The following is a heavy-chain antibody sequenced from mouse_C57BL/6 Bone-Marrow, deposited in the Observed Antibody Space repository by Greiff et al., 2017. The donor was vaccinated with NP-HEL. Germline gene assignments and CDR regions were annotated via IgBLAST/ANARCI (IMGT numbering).Heavy chain of an antibody. V-gene: IGHV5-6*02. CDR1: GFTFSSYG. J-gene: IGHJ3*01. D-gene: IGHD2-3*01. CDR2: ISSGGSYT. CDR3: AIPLYDGYYAWFAY. Sequence: EVKLEESGGDLVKPGGSLKLSCAASGFTFSSYGMSWVRQTPDKRLEWVATISSGGSYTYYPDSVKGRFTISRDNAKNTLYLQMSSLKSEDTAMYYCAIPLYDGYYAWFAYWGQGTLVTVSA.